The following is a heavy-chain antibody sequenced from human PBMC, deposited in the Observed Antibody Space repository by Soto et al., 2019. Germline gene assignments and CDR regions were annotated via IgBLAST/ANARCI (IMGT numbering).Heavy chain of an antibody. D-gene: IGHD5-12*01. CDR3: TRDLNSGYIDP. Sequence: QVQLVESGGGVVQPGGSLRLSCAASGFTYSGYGMHWVRQAPGKGLEWVAVIGHRGTFRSYTDSVKGRFVVSRDNSQNTLYLDMNSLRAEDTALYYCTRDLNSGYIDPWGQGTLVTVSS. CDR2: IGHRGTFR. CDR1: GFTYSGYG. V-gene: IGHV3-33*01. J-gene: IGHJ5*02.